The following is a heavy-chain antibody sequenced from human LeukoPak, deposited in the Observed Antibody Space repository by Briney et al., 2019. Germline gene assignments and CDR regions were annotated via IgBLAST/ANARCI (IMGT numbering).Heavy chain of an antibody. J-gene: IGHJ4*02. V-gene: IGHV4-34*01. D-gene: IGHD4-17*01. CDR1: GGSFSGYY. CDR3: ARGPTVTTFDY. CDR2: INHSGST. Sequence: SETLSLTCAVYGGSFSGYYWSWIRQPPGKGLEWIGEINHSGSTNYNPSLKSRVTISVDTSKNQFSLKLSSETAADTAVYYCARGPTVTTFDYWGQGTLVTVSS.